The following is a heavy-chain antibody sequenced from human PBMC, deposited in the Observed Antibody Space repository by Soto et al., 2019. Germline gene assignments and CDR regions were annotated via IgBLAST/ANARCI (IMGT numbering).Heavy chain of an antibody. D-gene: IGHD3-22*01. V-gene: IGHV2-70*11. CDR3: ARSTYYYDSSGYGFYYFDY. CDR2: IDWDDDK. Sequence: TLSLTCNVSGGPLTTYFWSWIRQPPGKALEWLARIDWDDDKYYSTSLKTRLTISKDTSKNQVVLTMTNMDPVDTATYYCARSTYYYDSSGYGFYYFDYWGQGTLVTVSS. J-gene: IGHJ4*02. CDR1: GGPLTTYF.